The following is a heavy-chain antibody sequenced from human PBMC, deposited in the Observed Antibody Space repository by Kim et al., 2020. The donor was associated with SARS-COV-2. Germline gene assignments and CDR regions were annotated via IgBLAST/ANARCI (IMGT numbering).Heavy chain of an antibody. CDR2: IYYSGST. CDR3: ARHKPLLGLVVVVVAATRRYFDL. CDR1: GGSISSSSYY. Sequence: SETLSLTCTVSGGSISSSSYYWGWIRQPPGKGLECIGSIYYSGSTYYNPSLKSRVTISVDTSKNQFSLKMRSVTAADTAVYYCARHKPLLGLVVVVVAATRRYFDLWGRGTLVTVSS. D-gene: IGHD2-15*01. V-gene: IGHV4-39*01. J-gene: IGHJ2*01.